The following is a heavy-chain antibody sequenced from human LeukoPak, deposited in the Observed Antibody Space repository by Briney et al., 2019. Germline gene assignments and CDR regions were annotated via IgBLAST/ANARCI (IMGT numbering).Heavy chain of an antibody. J-gene: IGHJ4*02. CDR1: GFTFSSYS. V-gene: IGHV3-48*01. CDR2: ISSSSSTI. CDR3: AKGVPPIDY. Sequence: GGSLRLSCAASGFTFSSYSMNWVRQAPGKGLEWVSYISSSSSTIYYADSVKGRFTISRDNSKNTLYLQMNSPRAEDTAVYYCAKGVPPIDYWGQGTLVTVSS.